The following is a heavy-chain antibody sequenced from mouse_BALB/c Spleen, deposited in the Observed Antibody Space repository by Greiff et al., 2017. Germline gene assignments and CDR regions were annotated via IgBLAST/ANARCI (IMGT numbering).Heavy chain of an antibody. CDR3: ARSVSYYGNFYAMDY. CDR1: GFTFSSFG. CDR2: ISSGSSTI. Sequence: EVQLQQSGGGLVQPGGSRKLSCAASGFTFSSFGMHWVRQAPEKGLEWVAYISSGSSTIYYADTVKGRFTISRDNPKNTLFLQMTSLRSEDTAMYDCARSVSYYGNFYAMDYWGQGTSVTVSS. D-gene: IGHD2-10*01. J-gene: IGHJ4*01. V-gene: IGHV5-17*02.